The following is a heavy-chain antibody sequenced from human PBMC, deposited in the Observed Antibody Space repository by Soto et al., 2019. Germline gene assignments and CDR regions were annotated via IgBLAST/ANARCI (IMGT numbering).Heavy chain of an antibody. V-gene: IGHV3-23*01. J-gene: IGHJ4*02. Sequence: GGSLRLSCAASGFTFSNYAMSWVRQAPGKGLEWVLAFSGSGDSTFYADSVKGRFTVSRDSSKKTLYLQLNSLRDEDTAVYYCARDAGELPVVTVGVFVFWGRGTLVTVSS. D-gene: IGHD3-22*01. CDR3: ARDAGELPVVTVGVFVF. CDR1: GFTFSNYA. CDR2: FSGSGDST.